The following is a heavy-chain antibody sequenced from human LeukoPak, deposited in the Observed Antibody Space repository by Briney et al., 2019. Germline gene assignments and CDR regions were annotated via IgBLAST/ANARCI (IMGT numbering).Heavy chain of an antibody. Sequence: GGSLRLSCAASGFTFSSYWMHWVRQAPGKGLVWVSRINSDGSTTNYADSVKGRFTISRDNAKNTLYLQMNSLRAEDTAVYYCTRGRNGSFDIWGQGTMVTVSS. CDR3: TRGRNGSFDI. CDR2: INSDGSTT. D-gene: IGHD4-17*01. V-gene: IGHV3-74*01. J-gene: IGHJ3*02. CDR1: GFTFSSYW.